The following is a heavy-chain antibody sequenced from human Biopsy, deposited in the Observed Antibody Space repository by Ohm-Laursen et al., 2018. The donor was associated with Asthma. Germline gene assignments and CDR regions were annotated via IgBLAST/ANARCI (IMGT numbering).Heavy chain of an antibody. V-gene: IGHV4-59*01. Sequence: SETLSLTCTVSGVSIRSYYWTWIRQPPGKGLEWIGHVSYSGSTSYNPSLKSRLTISLDKSKKQFSLKLTSVTAADTAVYFCARGDSGGFDPWGQGTLVTVSS. CDR1: GVSIRSYY. CDR2: VSYSGST. CDR3: ARGDSGGFDP. D-gene: IGHD2-15*01. J-gene: IGHJ5*02.